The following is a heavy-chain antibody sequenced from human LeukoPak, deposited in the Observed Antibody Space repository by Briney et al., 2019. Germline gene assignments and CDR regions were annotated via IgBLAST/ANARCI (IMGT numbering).Heavy chain of an antibody. CDR1: GITASSKY. Sequence: RAGGSLRLSCAVPGITASSKYMSWVRQAPGKGLEWVSVIYSGGSTYYADSVKGRFTISRDNSRNTLYLQMNRLRTEDTALYYCAASTGNKDFDDWGQGTLVIVSS. CDR2: IYSGGST. D-gene: IGHD2-8*02. CDR3: AASTGNKDFDD. V-gene: IGHV3-66*02. J-gene: IGHJ4*02.